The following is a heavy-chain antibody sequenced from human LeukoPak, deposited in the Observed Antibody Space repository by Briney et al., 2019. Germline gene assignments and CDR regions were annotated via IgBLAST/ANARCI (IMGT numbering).Heavy chain of an antibody. V-gene: IGHV4-39*01. D-gene: IGHD1-26*01. Sequence: NPSETLSLTCTVSGGSISSYYWSWIRQPPGKGLEWIGSISYSGNSYYTPSLKSRVTISVDTSKNQFSLKLSSVTAADTAVYYCARHEATSLPRPHLYHWGQGTLVTVSS. CDR3: ARHEATSLPRPHLYH. CDR2: ISYSGNS. J-gene: IGHJ1*01. CDR1: GGSISSYY.